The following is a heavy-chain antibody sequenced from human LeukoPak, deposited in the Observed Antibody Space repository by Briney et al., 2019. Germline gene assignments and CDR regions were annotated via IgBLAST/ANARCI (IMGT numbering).Heavy chain of an antibody. D-gene: IGHD2-21*01. CDR2: ISGCGGST. V-gene: IGHV3-23*01. J-gene: IGHJ4*02. CDR1: GFTFSSYA. Sequence: GGSLRLSCAASGFTFSSYAMSWVRQAPGKGLEWVSVISGCGGSTSYADSVKGRFTISRDNSKNTLYLQMNSLRVDDTAVYYCAKDRALVRSAYFDYWGQGTLVIVSS. CDR3: AKDRALVRSAYFDY.